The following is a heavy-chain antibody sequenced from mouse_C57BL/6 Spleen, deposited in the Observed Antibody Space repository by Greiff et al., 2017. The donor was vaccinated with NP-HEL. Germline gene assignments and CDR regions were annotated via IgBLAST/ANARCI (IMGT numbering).Heavy chain of an antibody. V-gene: IGHV1-52*01. Sequence: VQLQQPGAELVRPGSSVKLSCKASGYTFTSYWMHWVKQRPIQGLEWIGNIDPSDSETHYNQKFKDKATLTVDKSSSTAYMQLSSLTSEDSAVYYCARGYYYGSEGFAYWGQGTLVTVSA. CDR2: IDPSDSET. CDR1: GYTFTSYW. J-gene: IGHJ3*01. CDR3: ARGYYYGSEGFAY. D-gene: IGHD1-1*01.